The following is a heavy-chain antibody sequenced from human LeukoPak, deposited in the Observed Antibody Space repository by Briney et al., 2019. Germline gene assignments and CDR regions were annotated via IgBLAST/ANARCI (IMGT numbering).Heavy chain of an antibody. Sequence: GRSLRLSCAASGFTFSSYGMHWVRQAPGKGLEWVAGISSDGNNRYYVDSVKGRFTISRDNSKNTLYLQMNSLRAEDTAVYYCAKVRVYYDFWSGLDYWGQGTLVTVSS. CDR2: ISSDGNNR. CDR1: GFTFSSYG. J-gene: IGHJ4*02. V-gene: IGHV3-30*18. D-gene: IGHD3-3*01. CDR3: AKVRVYYDFWSGLDY.